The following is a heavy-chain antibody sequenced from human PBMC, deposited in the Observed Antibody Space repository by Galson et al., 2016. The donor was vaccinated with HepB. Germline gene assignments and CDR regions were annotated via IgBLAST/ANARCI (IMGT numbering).Heavy chain of an antibody. CDR3: AGENGWYFDK. Sequence: SLRLSCAASGLTFSNYWMSWVRQAPGKGLEWVANIKQDGSEKNYVDSVKGRFTISRDNAKKSLFLQMNSLRAEDTAVYYCAGENGWYFDKWGQGTLVTVSS. CDR2: IKQDGSEK. V-gene: IGHV3-7*01. D-gene: IGHD6-19*01. CDR1: GLTFSNYW. J-gene: IGHJ4*02.